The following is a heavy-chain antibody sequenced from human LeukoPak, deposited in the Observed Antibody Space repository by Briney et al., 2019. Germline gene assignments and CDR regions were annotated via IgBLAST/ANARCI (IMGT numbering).Heavy chain of an antibody. D-gene: IGHD3-10*01. J-gene: IGHJ4*02. CDR3: WGGRYYYGSGSPLPLYY. Sequence: GASVKVSFKSSGYTFTGYYMHWVRQAPGQGLEWMGWINPNSGGRNYAKKFQGRLTMTRDTSINKAYMVLSRLGSDDTAVFYCWGGRYYYGSGSPLPLYYRGQGTLVTDSS. CDR2: INPNSGGR. V-gene: IGHV1-2*02. CDR1: GYTFTGYY.